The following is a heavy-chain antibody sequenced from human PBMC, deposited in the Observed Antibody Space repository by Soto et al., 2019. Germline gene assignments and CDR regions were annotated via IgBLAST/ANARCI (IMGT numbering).Heavy chain of an antibody. D-gene: IGHD2-15*01. CDR3: ASSGYCSGGSCSYPQNYYYGMDV. CDR2: IIPIFATA. J-gene: IGHJ6*02. Sequence: QVQLVQSGAEVKKPGSSVKVSCKTSGGTFSSYAISWVRQAPGQGLEWMGGIIPIFATADYAQNFQGRVTITADESTSTAYMELSSLRSEDTAVYYCASSGYCSGGSCSYPQNYYYGMDVWGQGTTVTVSS. V-gene: IGHV1-69*12. CDR1: GGTFSSYA.